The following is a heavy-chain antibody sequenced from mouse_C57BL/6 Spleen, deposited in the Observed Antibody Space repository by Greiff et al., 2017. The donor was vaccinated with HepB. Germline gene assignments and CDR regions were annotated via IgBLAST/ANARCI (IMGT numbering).Heavy chain of an antibody. CDR3: AREDGSSDGYFDV. V-gene: IGHV5-4*01. CDR1: GFTFSSYA. Sequence: EVKLMESGGGLVKPGGSLKLSCAASGFTFSSYAMSWVRQTPEKRLEWVATISDGGSYTYYPDNVTGRFTISRDNAKNNLYLQMSHLKSDDTAMYDCAREDGSSDGYFDVWGTGTTVTVSS. J-gene: IGHJ1*03. CDR2: ISDGGSYT. D-gene: IGHD1-1*01.